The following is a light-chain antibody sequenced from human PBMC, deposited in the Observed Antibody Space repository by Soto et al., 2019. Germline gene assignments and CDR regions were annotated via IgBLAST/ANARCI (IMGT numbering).Light chain of an antibody. CDR3: LQDINYPWT. Sequence: DIQMTQSPSSLSASVGDRVTITCRASQSIRSYLNWYQQKPGKAPNLLIYAASSLESGVPSRFSGSGSGTDFTLAISSLQPEDSATYYCLQDINYPWTFGQGTKV. V-gene: IGKV1-39*01. CDR1: QSIRSY. J-gene: IGKJ1*01. CDR2: AAS.